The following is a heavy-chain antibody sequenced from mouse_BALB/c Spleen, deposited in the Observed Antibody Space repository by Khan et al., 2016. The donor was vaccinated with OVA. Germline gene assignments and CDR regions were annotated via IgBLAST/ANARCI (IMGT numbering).Heavy chain of an antibody. CDR3: ASHLTGSFAY. CDR2: ISSGADYT. Sequence: EVELVESGGDLVKPGGSLKLPCAASGFTFSAYSMSWVRQTPDKRLEWVATISSGADYTYYPDGVKGRFTISRDNVKNTLYLQMSSLKSEDTAMYYCASHLTGSFAYWGQGTLVTVSA. CDR1: GFTFSAYS. J-gene: IGHJ3*01. V-gene: IGHV5-6*01. D-gene: IGHD4-1*01.